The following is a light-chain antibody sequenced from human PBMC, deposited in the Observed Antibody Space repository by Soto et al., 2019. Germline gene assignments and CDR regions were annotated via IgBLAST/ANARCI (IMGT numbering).Light chain of an antibody. J-gene: IGLJ1*01. V-gene: IGLV2-14*01. CDR2: EVS. Sequence: QSALTQPASVSVSPGQSITISCTGTSSDVGGYNYVSWYQQHPGKAPKLMIYEVSNRPSGVSNRFSGYKSGNTASLTISGLQAEDEADYYCSSYTSSSTLVFGTGTKVTVL. CDR3: SSYTSSSTLV. CDR1: SSDVGGYNY.